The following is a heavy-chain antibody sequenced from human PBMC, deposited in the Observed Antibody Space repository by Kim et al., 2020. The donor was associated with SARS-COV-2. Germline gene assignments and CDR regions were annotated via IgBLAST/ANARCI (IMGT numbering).Heavy chain of an antibody. CDR1: GYTFTSYG. D-gene: IGHD6-13*01. Sequence: ASVKVSCKASGYTFTSYGISWVRQAPGQGLEWMGWINPYNGNTNYAQELQGRVTMTTDTSTSTAYMELRSLRSDDTALYYCARVVAAAAYLNWFDPWGQGTLVTVYS. J-gene: IGHJ5*02. CDR3: ARVVAAAAYLNWFDP. V-gene: IGHV1-18*01. CDR2: INPYNGNT.